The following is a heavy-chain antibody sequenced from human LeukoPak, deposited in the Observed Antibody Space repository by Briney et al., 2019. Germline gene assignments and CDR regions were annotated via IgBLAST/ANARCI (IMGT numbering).Heavy chain of an antibody. Sequence: SETLSLTCTVSGGSISSYYWSWIRQPPGKGLEWIGYIYYSGSTNYNPSLKSRVTISVDTSKNQFSLKLSSVTAADTAVYYCARWVGSYFDGWYYYYMDVWGKGTTVTVSS. CDR3: ARWVGSYFDGWYYYYMDV. J-gene: IGHJ6*03. CDR1: GGSISSYY. V-gene: IGHV4-59*01. D-gene: IGHD3-9*01. CDR2: IYYSGST.